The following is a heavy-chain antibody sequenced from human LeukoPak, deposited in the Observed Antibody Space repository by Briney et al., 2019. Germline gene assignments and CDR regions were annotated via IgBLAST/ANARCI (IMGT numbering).Heavy chain of an antibody. J-gene: IGHJ4*02. CDR3: ARGGVPSYYFDD. CDR2: IYYSGST. Sequence: SETLSLTCTVSGGSISSYYWSWIRQPPGKGLEWIGYIYYSGSTNYNPSLKSRVTISVDTSKNQFSLKLSSVTAADTAVYYCARGGVPSYYFDDWGQGTLVTVSS. V-gene: IGHV4-59*08. CDR1: GGSISSYY. D-gene: IGHD3-10*01.